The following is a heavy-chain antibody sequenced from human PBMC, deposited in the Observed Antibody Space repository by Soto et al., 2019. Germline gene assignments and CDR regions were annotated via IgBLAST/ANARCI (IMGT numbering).Heavy chain of an antibody. CDR1: GGSISSCNW. Sequence: ASETLSLTCAVSGGSISSCNWWSWVRQPPGKGLEWIGEIYHSGSTNYNPSLKSRVTISVDKSKNQFSLKLSSVTAADTAVYYCARDRRVRGVDYGMDVWGQGTTVTVSS. CDR3: ARDRRVRGVDYGMDV. D-gene: IGHD3-10*01. V-gene: IGHV4-4*02. CDR2: IYHSGST. J-gene: IGHJ6*02.